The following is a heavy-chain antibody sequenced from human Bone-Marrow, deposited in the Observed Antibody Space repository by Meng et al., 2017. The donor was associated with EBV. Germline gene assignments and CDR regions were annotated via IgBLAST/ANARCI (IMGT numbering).Heavy chain of an antibody. CDR1: GYNFTSYG. CDR3: ARGGGWELTFDY. Sequence: QVQEVEAGAEVQNPGASVTGSCKASGYNFTSYGISWVRQAPGQGLEWMGWISAYNGNTNYAQKLQGRVTMTTDTSTSTAYMELRSLRSDDTAVYYCARGGGWELTFDYWGQGTLVTVSS. J-gene: IGHJ4*02. D-gene: IGHD1-26*01. CDR2: ISAYNGNT. V-gene: IGHV1-18*01.